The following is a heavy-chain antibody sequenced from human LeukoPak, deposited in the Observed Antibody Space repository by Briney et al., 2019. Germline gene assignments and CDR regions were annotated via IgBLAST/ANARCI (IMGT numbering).Heavy chain of an antibody. CDR2: IYYSGST. J-gene: IGHJ6*03. CDR3: ARSFNYYYYYMDV. D-gene: IGHD2/OR15-2a*01. CDR1: DGSISSYY. V-gene: IGHV4-59*01. Sequence: PSETLSPTCTVSDGSISSYYWNWIRQPPGKGLEWIGYIYYSGSTNYNPSLKSRVTISVDTSKNQFSLKLSSVTAADTAVYYCARSFNYYYYYMDVWGKGTTVTVSS.